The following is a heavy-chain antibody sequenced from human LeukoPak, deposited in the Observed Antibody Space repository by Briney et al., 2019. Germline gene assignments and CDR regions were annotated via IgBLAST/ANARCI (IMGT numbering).Heavy chain of an antibody. J-gene: IGHJ4*02. D-gene: IGHD3-10*01. CDR1: GFTFSSDA. CDR2: ISYDGTHK. Sequence: PGRSLRLSCAASGFTFSSDAMHWVRQAPGKGLEWVAVISYDGTHKYYADSVKGRFTISRDNSKNTLYVQMNSLRAEDTALYHCARSVTMARGPFDYWGQGTLVTVSS. V-gene: IGHV3-30-3*01. CDR3: ARSVTMARGPFDY.